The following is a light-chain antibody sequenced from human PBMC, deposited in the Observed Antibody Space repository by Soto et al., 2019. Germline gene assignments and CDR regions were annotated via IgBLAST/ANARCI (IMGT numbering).Light chain of an antibody. J-gene: IGLJ1*01. Sequence: QSVLTQPPSASGSPGQSVAISCTGTSSDVGGYNYVSWYQQHPGKAPKLMIYEVNKRPSGVPDRFSGSKSGNTASLTVSGLQADDEAHYYCSSYAGSNNFVFGTGTKVT. CDR3: SSYAGSNNFV. V-gene: IGLV2-8*01. CDR1: SSDVGGYNY. CDR2: EVN.